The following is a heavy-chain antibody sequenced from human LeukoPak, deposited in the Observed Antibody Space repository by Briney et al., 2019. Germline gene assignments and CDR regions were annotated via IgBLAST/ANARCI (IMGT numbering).Heavy chain of an antibody. CDR3: VRDGVGAPPFDY. V-gene: IGHV3-74*01. D-gene: IGHD1-26*01. Sequence: AGGSLRLSCAASGFTFNNYWMHWVRQAPGKGLVWVSRIKGDGSSTSYADSVKGRFTISRDNAKNTLFLQMNSLRAEDTAVYYCVRDGVGAPPFDYWGQGTLVTVSS. J-gene: IGHJ4*02. CDR1: GFTFNNYW. CDR2: IKGDGSST.